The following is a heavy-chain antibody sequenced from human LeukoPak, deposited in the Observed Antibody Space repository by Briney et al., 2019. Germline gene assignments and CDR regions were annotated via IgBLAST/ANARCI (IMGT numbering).Heavy chain of an antibody. D-gene: IGHD3-3*01. J-gene: IGHJ4*02. CDR1: GGSISSYY. CDR3: ARDLSYYDFWSGYYRGYFDY. V-gene: IGHV4-59*01. Sequence: SETLSLTCTVSGGSISSYYWSWIRQPPGKGLEWIGYIYYSGSANYNPSLKSRVTISVDTSKNQFSLKLSSVTAADTAVYYCARDLSYYDFWSGYYRGYFDYWGQGTLVTVSS. CDR2: IYYSGSA.